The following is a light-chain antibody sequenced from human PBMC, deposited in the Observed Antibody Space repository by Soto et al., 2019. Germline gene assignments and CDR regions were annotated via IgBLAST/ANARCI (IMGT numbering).Light chain of an antibody. CDR2: KAS. Sequence: EIQMTQSPSTLSASVGDRVTITCPASQSISSWLAWYQQKPGKATELLIYKASILESGVPSRLSRSGSGTEFTLNISRLQPDDFATYYCQQYNSYPITFGQGTRLEMK. CDR1: QSISSW. V-gene: IGKV1-5*03. CDR3: QQYNSYPIT. J-gene: IGKJ5*01.